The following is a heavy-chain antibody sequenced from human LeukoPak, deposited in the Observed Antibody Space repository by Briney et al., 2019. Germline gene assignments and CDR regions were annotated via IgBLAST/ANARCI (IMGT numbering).Heavy chain of an antibody. J-gene: IGHJ4*02. Sequence: PSETLSLTRTVSVGSISSSSYYWGWIRQLPGKGLEWIGSIHYSGSTYYNPSLKSRVTISIDTSKSQFALKLSSVAAQDTAVYYCGRTTYYFDSNGYYYPIDYWGQGTLVTVSS. D-gene: IGHD3-22*01. V-gene: IGHV4-39*06. CDR2: IHYSGST. CDR3: GRTTYYFDSNGYYYPIDY. CDR1: VGSISSSSYY.